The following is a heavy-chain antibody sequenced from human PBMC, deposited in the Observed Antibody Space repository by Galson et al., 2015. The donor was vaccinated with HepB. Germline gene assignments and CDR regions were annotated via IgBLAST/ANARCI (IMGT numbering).Heavy chain of an antibody. V-gene: IGHV3-21*01. J-gene: IGHJ4*02. CDR1: GVRVSSYG. CDR2: FSRGSTTT. CDR3: ARVLDTTGFQYPPYYFDY. Sequence: SLGLAGAAQGVRVSSYGWIGVRQAPREGLQCVSSFSRGSTTTYHAASVKGPFTNARDNAKNSLNLQMNSLRDEDTAVYYCARVLDTTGFQYPPYYFDYWGPGALVTVSS. D-gene: IGHD3-22*01.